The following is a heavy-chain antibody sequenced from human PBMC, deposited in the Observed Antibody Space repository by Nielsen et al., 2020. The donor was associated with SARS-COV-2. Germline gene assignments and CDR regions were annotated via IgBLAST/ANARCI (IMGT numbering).Heavy chain of an antibody. J-gene: IGHJ6*03. CDR1: GYSFPTYW. D-gene: IGHD6-6*01. V-gene: IGHV5-51*01. Sequence: GESLKISCKGSGYSFPTYWIGWVRQMPGKGLEWMGNIYPGDSDTRYSPSFQGQVTISADKSISTAYLQWSSLKASDTAKYYCARHTRSSSSFYYYYYMDVWGKGTTVTVSS. CDR3: ARHTRSSSSFYYYYYMDV. CDR2: IYPGDSDT.